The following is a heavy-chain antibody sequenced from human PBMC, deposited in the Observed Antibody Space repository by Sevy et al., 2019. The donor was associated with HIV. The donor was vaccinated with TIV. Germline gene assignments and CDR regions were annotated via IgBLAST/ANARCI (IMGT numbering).Heavy chain of an antibody. CDR3: ARQWPYCGGDCYPDHFYYYFGMDV. CDR1: GGSISSESYY. Sequence: SETLSLTCTVSGGSISSESYYWGWIRQPPGKGLEWIASIYYSGSTYYNPSLKSRVTISIDTSKHHFSLKLSSVTAADTAVYYCARQWPYCGGDCYPDHFYYYFGMDVWGQGTTVTVSS. D-gene: IGHD2-21*02. V-gene: IGHV4-39*01. J-gene: IGHJ6*02. CDR2: IYYSGST.